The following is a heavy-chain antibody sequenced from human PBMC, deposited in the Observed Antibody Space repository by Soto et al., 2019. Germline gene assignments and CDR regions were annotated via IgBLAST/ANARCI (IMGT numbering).Heavy chain of an antibody. CDR3: ARDFYYDSSGYYYRSWFDP. CDR2: ISAYNGNT. Sequence: ASVKVSCKASGYTFTSCGISWVRQAPGQGLEWMGWISAYNGNTNYAQKLQGRVTMTTDTSTSTAYMELRSLRSDDTAVYYCARDFYYDSSGYYYRSWFDPWGQGTLVTVSS. D-gene: IGHD3-22*01. V-gene: IGHV1-18*01. J-gene: IGHJ5*02. CDR1: GYTFTSCG.